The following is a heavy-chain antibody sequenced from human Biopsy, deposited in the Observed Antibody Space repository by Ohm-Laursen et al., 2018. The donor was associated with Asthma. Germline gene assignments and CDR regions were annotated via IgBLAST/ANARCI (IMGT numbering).Heavy chain of an antibody. CDR2: MYYSGTT. V-gene: IGHV4-31*03. J-gene: IGHJ4*02. CDR3: ARGVEYDYDSSGYYFDY. D-gene: IGHD3-22*01. CDR1: GDSITSGGYY. Sequence: SETLSLTCTVSGDSITSGGYYWSWIRQHPGKGLEWIGYMYYSGTTYYNPSLNSRVAILVDTSKNQFSLKVNSVTAADTAVYYCARGVEYDYDSSGYYFDYWGQGTLVTVSS.